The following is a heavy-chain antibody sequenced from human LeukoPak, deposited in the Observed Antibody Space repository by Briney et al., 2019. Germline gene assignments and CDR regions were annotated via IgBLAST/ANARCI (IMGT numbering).Heavy chain of an antibody. Sequence: ASVKVSCKASGYTFTSYYMHWVRQAPGQGLEWMGIINPSGGSTNYAQKFRGRVTMTRDTSTSTVYMELSSLRPEDTAVYFCARDRNLESSSSSGRFDPWGQGTLVTVSS. CDR2: INPSGGST. J-gene: IGHJ5*02. CDR3: ARDRNLESSSSSGRFDP. V-gene: IGHV1-46*03. CDR1: GYTFTSYY. D-gene: IGHD6-6*01.